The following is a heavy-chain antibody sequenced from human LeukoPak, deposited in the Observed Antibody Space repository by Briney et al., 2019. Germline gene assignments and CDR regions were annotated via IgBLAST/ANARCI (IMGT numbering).Heavy chain of an antibody. D-gene: IGHD3-3*01. J-gene: IGHJ5*02. CDR1: GGTFSSYA. CDR2: IIPIFSTA. V-gene: IGHV1-69*01. CDR3: ARGVNRITIFVWFDP. Sequence: SVKVSCKASGGTFSSYAISWVRQAPGQGLEWMGGIIPIFSTANYAQKFQGRVTITADESTSTAYMELSSLRSEDTAVYYCARGVNRITIFVWFDPWGQGTLVTVSS.